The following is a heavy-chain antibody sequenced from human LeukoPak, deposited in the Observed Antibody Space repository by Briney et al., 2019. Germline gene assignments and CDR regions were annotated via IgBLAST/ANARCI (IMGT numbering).Heavy chain of an antibody. D-gene: IGHD3-16*02. CDR1: GFTFSSYE. CDR2: ISNSGSTK. V-gene: IGHV3-48*03. J-gene: IGHJ4*02. Sequence: GGSLRLSCAASGFTFSSYEMNWVRQAPGKGLEWVSYISNSGSTKYYADSVEGRFTISRDNAKNSLYLQMNSLRAEDTAIYYCARATFGGFIDYWGQGTLVTVSS. CDR3: ARATFGGFIDY.